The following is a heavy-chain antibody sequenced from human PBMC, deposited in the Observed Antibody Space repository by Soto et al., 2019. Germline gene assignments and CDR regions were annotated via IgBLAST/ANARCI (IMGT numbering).Heavy chain of an antibody. D-gene: IGHD6-19*01. Sequence: DVQLVESGGALVQPGGSLGLSCAVSGFTVSAKWMSWVRQAPGKGLEWLANINEDGSKKFYVDSVKGRFTISKDNAKNSLSPQLGSLRADDTAVYYCAREMHLGSGWGDIDIWGRGTMVTVSS. CDR2: INEDGSKK. CDR3: AREMHLGSGWGDIDI. V-gene: IGHV3-7*03. CDR1: GFTVSAKW. J-gene: IGHJ4*02.